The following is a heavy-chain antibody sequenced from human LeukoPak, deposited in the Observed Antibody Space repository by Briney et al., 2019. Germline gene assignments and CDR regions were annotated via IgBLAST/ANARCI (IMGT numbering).Heavy chain of an antibody. J-gene: IGHJ6*03. CDR1: GGSFSGYY. CDR2: INHSGST. Sequence: SETLSLTCAVYGGSFSGYYWSWIRQPPGKGLGWIGEINHSGSTNNNPSLKSRVTISVDKSKNQISLKLSSVTAADTAVYYCARGVSRGYSYGRYYMDVWGKGTTVTVSS. D-gene: IGHD5-18*01. CDR3: ARGVSRGYSYGRYYMDV. V-gene: IGHV4-34*01.